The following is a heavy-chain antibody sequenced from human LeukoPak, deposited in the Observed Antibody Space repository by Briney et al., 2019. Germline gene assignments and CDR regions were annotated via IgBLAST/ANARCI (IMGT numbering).Heavy chain of an antibody. D-gene: IGHD6-13*01. Sequence: GVSLRLSCAASGFTFSSYAMSWVRQAPGEGLEWVSAISGSGGSTYYADSVKGRFTISRDNSKNTLYLQMNSLRAEDTAVYYCAKDGGSWGVGEWFDPWGQGTLVTVSS. CDR2: ISGSGGST. J-gene: IGHJ5*02. V-gene: IGHV3-23*01. CDR3: AKDGGSWGVGEWFDP. CDR1: GFTFSSYA.